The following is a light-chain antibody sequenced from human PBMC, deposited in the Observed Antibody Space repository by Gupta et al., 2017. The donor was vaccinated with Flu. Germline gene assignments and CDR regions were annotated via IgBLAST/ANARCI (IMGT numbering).Light chain of an antibody. CDR1: QGISSY. J-gene: IGKJ2*01. CDR3: QQEDSYPHT. V-gene: IGKV1-8*01. CDR2: AAS. Sequence: PSSLSASTGDRVTITCRASQGISSYLAWYQQKPGKAPKLLIYAASTLQSGVPSRFSGSGSGTDFTLTISCLQSEDFATYYCQQEDSYPHTFGQGTKLEIK.